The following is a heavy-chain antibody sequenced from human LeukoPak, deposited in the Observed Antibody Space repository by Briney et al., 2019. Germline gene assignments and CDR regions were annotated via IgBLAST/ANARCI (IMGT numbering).Heavy chain of an antibody. CDR1: GYTFTSYA. CDR3: ARDNYDILTGYLPFDY. D-gene: IGHD3-9*01. CDR2: INTNTGNP. Sequence: ASVKVSCKASGYTFTSYAINWVRQAPGQGREWMGWINTNTGNPTYAQGFTGRFVFSLDTSVSTAYLQISSLKAEDTAVYYCARDNYDILTGYLPFDYWGQGTLVTVSS. J-gene: IGHJ4*02. V-gene: IGHV7-4-1*02.